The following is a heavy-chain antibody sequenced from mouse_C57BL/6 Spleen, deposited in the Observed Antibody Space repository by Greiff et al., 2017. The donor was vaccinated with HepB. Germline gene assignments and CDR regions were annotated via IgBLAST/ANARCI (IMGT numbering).Heavy chain of an antibody. V-gene: IGHV14-2*01. CDR1: GFNIKDYY. CDR3: ASRSFYGNHYFDY. D-gene: IGHD2-10*01. Sequence: EVQRVESGAELVKPGASVKLSCTASGFNIKDYYMHWVKQRTEQGLEWIGRIDPEDGETKYAPKFQGKATITADTSSNTAYLQLSSLTSEDTAVYYCASRSFYGNHYFDYWGQGTTLTVSS. CDR2: IDPEDGET. J-gene: IGHJ2*01.